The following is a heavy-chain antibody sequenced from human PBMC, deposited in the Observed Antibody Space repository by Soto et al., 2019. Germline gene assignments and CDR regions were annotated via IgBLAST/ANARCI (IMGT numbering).Heavy chain of an antibody. J-gene: IGHJ5*02. CDR1: GFTSDDYT. D-gene: IGHD3-3*01. CDR2: ISWDGGST. CDR3: AKDNGYDFWSGTNWFDP. Sequence: GGSLRLSCAASGFTSDDYTMHWVRQAPGKGLEWVSLISWDGGSTYYADSVKGRFTISRDNSKNSLYLQMNSLRTEDTALYYCAKDNGYDFWSGTNWFDPWGQGTLVTVSS. V-gene: IGHV3-43*01.